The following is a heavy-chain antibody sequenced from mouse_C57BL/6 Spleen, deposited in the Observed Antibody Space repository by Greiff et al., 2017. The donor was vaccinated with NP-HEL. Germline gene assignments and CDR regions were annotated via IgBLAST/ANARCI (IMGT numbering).Heavy chain of an antibody. CDR3: ARKDYYGRYFDV. J-gene: IGHJ1*03. V-gene: IGHV1-85*01. CDR2: IYPRDGSP. Sequence: QVQLKESGPELVKPGASVKLSCKASGYTFTSYDINWVKQRPGQGLEWIGWIYPRDGSPKYNEKFKGKATLTVDTSSSTAYMELHSLTSEDSAVYFCARKDYYGRYFDVWGTGTTVTVAS. D-gene: IGHD1-1*01. CDR1: GYTFTSYD.